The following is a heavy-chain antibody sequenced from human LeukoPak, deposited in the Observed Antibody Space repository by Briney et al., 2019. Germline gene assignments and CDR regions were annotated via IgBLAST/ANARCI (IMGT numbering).Heavy chain of an antibody. CDR2: IYYSGST. V-gene: IGHV4-39*01. D-gene: IGHD2-2*01. CDR1: GGSISSSSYY. J-gene: IGHJ1*01. CDR3: ARHFVSPGPYCSSTSCLISSAGRGGYFQH. Sequence: SETLSLTCTVSGGSISSSSYYWAWIRQPPGKGLEWIGSIYYSGSTYYNRSLKSRATKSAHTSKNQFSLKLSSVTAADKAVYYCARHFVSPGPYCSSTSCLISSAGRGGYFQHWGQGTLVTVSS.